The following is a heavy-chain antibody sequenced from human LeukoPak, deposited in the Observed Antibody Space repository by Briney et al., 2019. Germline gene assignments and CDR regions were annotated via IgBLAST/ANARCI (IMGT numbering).Heavy chain of an antibody. CDR1: GGSFSGYY. V-gene: IGHV4-34*01. CDR3: ARGSGRKAYRY. D-gene: IGHD3-10*01. CDR2: INHSGST. Sequence: SETLSLTCAVYGGSFSGYYWSWIRQPPGKGLEWIGEINHSGSTNYNPSLKSRVTISVDTSKNRFSLKLSSVTAADTAVYYCARGSGRKAYRYWGQGTLVTVSS. J-gene: IGHJ4*02.